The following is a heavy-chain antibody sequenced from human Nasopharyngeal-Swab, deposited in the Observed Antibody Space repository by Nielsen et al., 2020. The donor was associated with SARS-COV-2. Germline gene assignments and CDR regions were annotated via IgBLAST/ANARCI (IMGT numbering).Heavy chain of an antibody. D-gene: IGHD3-16*01. CDR1: GYTFMSSD. J-gene: IGHJ5*02. Sequence: ASVKVSCKASGYTFMSSDINWVRQASGHGLEWMGWMNPKSGDVGYAQKFQGRVTMTRNTSTTTAYMELSSLRHEDTAVYYCARGAFGLGHSWFDPWGQGTLVTVSS. V-gene: IGHV1-8*01. CDR3: ARGAFGLGHSWFDP. CDR2: MNPKSGDV.